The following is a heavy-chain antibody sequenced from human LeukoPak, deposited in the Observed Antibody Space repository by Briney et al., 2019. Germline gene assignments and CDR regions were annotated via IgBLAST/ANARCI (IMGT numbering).Heavy chain of an antibody. CDR3: VRSFDI. CDR2: INSDGSRT. J-gene: IGHJ3*02. V-gene: IGHV3-74*01. Sequence: PGGSLRLSCAASGFTFSSYWMHWVRQAPGKGLVWVSRINSDGSRTDYADSVKGRFTISRGNAKNTLYLQVNSLTAEDTAIYYCVRSFDIWGQGTMITVSS. CDR1: GFTFSSYW.